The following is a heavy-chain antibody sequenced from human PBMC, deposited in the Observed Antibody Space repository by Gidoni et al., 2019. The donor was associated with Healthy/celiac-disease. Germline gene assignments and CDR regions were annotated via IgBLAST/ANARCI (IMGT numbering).Heavy chain of an antibody. J-gene: IGHJ4*02. CDR2: IKSKTDGGTT. CDR3: TTNYYDSSGYDD. CDR1: GFTFSNAW. D-gene: IGHD3-22*01. Sequence: EVQLVESGGGLVKPGGSLRLSCAASGFTFSNAWMSWVRPAPGKGLEWVGRIKSKTDGGTTDYAAPVKGRFTISRDDSKNTLYLQMNSLKTEDTAVYYCTTNYYDSSGYDDWGQGTLVTVSS. V-gene: IGHV3-15*01.